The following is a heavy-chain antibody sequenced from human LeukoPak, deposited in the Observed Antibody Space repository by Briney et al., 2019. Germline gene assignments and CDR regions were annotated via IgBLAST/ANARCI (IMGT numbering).Heavy chain of an antibody. CDR1: GYTFTSYY. J-gene: IGHJ6*02. CDR3: ARDFGPVDGTIFGVVISAYGMDV. D-gene: IGHD3-3*01. CDR2: INPRGGST. V-gene: IGHV1-46*01. Sequence: ASVKVSCKASGYTFTSYYMHWVRQAPGQGLEWMGIINPRGGSTSYAQKFQGRVTMTRDTSTSTVYMELSSLRSEDTAVYYCARDFGPVDGTIFGVVISAYGMDVWGQGTTVTVSS.